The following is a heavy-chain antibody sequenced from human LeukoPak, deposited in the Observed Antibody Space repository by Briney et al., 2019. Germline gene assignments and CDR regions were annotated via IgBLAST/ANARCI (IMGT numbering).Heavy chain of an antibody. CDR3: AKDLTFYGDYDFDY. CDR1: GFTFSTYA. Sequence: GGSLRLSCAASGFTFSTYAMSWVRQAPGKGLEWVSGISGSGVSTYYADSVKGRFTISRDNSKNTLYLQMNSLRAEDTAVYYCAKDLTFYGDYDFDYWGQGTLVTVSS. V-gene: IGHV3-23*01. D-gene: IGHD4-17*01. J-gene: IGHJ4*02. CDR2: ISGSGVST.